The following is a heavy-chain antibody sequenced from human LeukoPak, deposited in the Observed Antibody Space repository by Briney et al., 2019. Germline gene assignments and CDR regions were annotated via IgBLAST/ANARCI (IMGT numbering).Heavy chain of an antibody. CDR3: ARGGPKRGSQIDY. V-gene: IGHV3-7*01. CDR2: IKQDGSEK. D-gene: IGHD3-16*01. Sequence: GGSLRLSCAASGFTFSSYWMSWVRQAPGEGLEWVANIKQDGSEKYYVDSVKGRFTISRDNAKNSLYLQMNSLRAEDTAVYYCARGGPKRGSQIDYWGQGTLVTVSS. J-gene: IGHJ4*02. CDR1: GFTFSSYW.